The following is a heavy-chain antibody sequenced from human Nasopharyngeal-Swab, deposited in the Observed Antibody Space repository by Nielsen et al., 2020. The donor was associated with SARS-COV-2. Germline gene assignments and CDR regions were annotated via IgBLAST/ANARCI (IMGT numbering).Heavy chain of an antibody. V-gene: IGHV4-59*01. Sequence: ESLKISCTVSGGSISSYYWSWIRQPPGKGLEWIGYIYYSGSTNYNPSLKSRVTISVDTSKNQFSLKLSSVTAADTAVYYCARDDRATDAFDIWGQGTMVTVSS. CDR3: ARDDRATDAFDI. CDR2: IYYSGST. CDR1: GGSISSYY. D-gene: IGHD5-18*01. J-gene: IGHJ3*02.